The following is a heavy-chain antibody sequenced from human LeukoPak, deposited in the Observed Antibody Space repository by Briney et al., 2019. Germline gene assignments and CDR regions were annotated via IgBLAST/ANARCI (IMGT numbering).Heavy chain of an antibody. J-gene: IGHJ4*02. D-gene: IGHD3-10*01. V-gene: IGHV4-34*01. CDR2: INHSGST. CDR1: GGSFSGYY. CDR3: ARPYGSGS. Sequence: PSETLSLTCAVYGGSFSGYYWSWIRQPPGKGLEWIGEINHSGSTNYNPSLKSRVTISVDTSKNQFSLTLSPVTAADTAVYYCARPYGSGSWGQGTLVTVSS.